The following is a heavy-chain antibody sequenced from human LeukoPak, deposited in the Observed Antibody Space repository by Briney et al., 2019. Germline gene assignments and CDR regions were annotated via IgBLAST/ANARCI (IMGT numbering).Heavy chain of an antibody. CDR2: IYTSGST. CDR3: ARDSWGPGGVWDDY. CDR1: GGSISSYY. Sequence: SETLSLTCPVSGGSISSYYWSWIRQPAGKGLEWIGRIYTSGSTNYNPSLKSRVPMSIDTSKNQFSLKLSSVTAADTAVYYCARDSWGPGGVWDDYWGQGTLVTVSS. V-gene: IGHV4-4*07. D-gene: IGHD3-16*01. J-gene: IGHJ4*02.